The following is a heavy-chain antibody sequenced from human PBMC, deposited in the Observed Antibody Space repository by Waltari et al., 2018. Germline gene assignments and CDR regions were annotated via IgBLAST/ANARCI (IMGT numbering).Heavy chain of an antibody. CDR1: GGTFNSYS. J-gene: IGHJ4*02. D-gene: IGHD5-12*01. CDR3: ARGRGYSGYDSRFDY. Sequence: QVQLVQSGAEVKQPGSSVKVSCKTSGGTFNSYSINWVRQAPGQGPEWMGGISPSFVTPNYEQKFQGRLKLTADESTNTAYMELNSLTSEDTAVYFCARGRGYSGYDSRFDYWGQGTSVSVSS. CDR2: ISPSFVTP. V-gene: IGHV1-69*01.